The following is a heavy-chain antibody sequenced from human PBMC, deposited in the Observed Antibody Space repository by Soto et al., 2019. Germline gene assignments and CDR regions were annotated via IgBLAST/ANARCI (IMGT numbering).Heavy chain of an antibody. V-gene: IGHV1-18*01. CDR3: ARDQTKWLTDAFDI. D-gene: IGHD5-12*01. J-gene: IGHJ3*02. CDR2: ISPYNANT. CDR1: GYTFISYG. Sequence: HVQLVQSGAEVKKPGASLKVSCKASGYTFISYGVTWVRQAPGQGLEWLGWISPYNANTNYAQKFQGRITMTTDTSTSTVCMDLRSLRTDDTAVYYCARDQTKWLTDAFDIWGQGTRVVVSS.